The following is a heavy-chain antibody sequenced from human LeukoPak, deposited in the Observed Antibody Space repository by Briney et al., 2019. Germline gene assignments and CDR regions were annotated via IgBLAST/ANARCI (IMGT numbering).Heavy chain of an antibody. D-gene: IGHD1-26*01. CDR2: IGSTI. V-gene: IGHV3-11*04. J-gene: IGHJ6*03. Sequence: GGSLRLSCVASGFSLSDYYMSWIRQAPGKGLEWVSYIGSTIYYADSVKGRLTISMDNAQNSLHLQMNSLRAEDTAVYYCARDRGIVGTTGYYYMDVWGKGTTVTVSS. CDR1: GFSLSDYY. CDR3: ARDRGIVGTTGYYYMDV.